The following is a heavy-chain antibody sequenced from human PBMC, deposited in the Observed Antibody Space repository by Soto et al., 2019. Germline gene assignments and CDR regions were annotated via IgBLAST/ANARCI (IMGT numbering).Heavy chain of an antibody. CDR3: ERRGYSSSWYYYYYYGMAV. CDR2: MNPNSGNT. V-gene: IGHV1-8*01. D-gene: IGHD6-13*01. CDR1: GYTFTSYD. J-gene: IGHJ6*02. Sequence: QVQLVQSGAEVKKPGASVKVSCKASGYTFTSYDINWLRQATGQGLEWMGWMNPNSGNTGYAQKFQGRVTMTRNTSISTAYMELSSLRSEDRAVYYYERRGYSSSWYYYYYYGMAVWGQGTTVTVSS.